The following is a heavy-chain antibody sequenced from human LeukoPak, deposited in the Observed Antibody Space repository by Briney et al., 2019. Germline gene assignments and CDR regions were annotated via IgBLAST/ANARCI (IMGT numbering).Heavy chain of an antibody. J-gene: IGHJ3*02. D-gene: IGHD1-26*01. CDR2: IYYSGIT. Sequence: SETLSLTCSVSSGSIDSYYWNWLRQPPGKGLEWIGYIYYSGITNYNPSLKSRVTISVDTSKSQFSLKLSSVTAADTAVYYCARAGRWEGRPHAFDIWGQGTMVTVSS. CDR3: ARAGRWEGRPHAFDI. V-gene: IGHV4-59*01. CDR1: SGSIDSYY.